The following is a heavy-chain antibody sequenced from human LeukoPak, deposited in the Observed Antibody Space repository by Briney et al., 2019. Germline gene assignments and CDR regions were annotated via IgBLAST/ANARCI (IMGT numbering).Heavy chain of an antibody. CDR1: GGSISSGDYY. D-gene: IGHD2-2*01. CDR2: IYFSGGT. J-gene: IGHJ5*02. CDR3: ARIYYAAAWFDP. Sequence: SETLSLTCTVSGGSISSGDYYWSWIHQPPGKGLEWIGYIYFSGGTNYNPSLKSRVSISVDTSKNQFSLKVSSVTAADTAVYYCARIYYAAAWFDPWGQGTLVTVSS. V-gene: IGHV4-30-4*01.